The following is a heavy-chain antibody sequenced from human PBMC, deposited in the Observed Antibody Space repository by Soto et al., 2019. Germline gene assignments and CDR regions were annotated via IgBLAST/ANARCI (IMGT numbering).Heavy chain of an antibody. CDR1: GFSLSSTRMA. J-gene: IGHJ4*02. CDR2: IYWDDDK. Sequence: QITLKESGPTLVKPTQTLTLTCTFSGFSLSSTRMAVGWIRQPPGTALEWLALIYWDDDKRYSPFLKSRLTITKDTSKNQVVLTMSSMDPVDKARYYCAHIVVAGLGYYFDYWGQGTLVTVSS. V-gene: IGHV2-5*02. D-gene: IGHD6-19*01. CDR3: AHIVVAGLGYYFDY.